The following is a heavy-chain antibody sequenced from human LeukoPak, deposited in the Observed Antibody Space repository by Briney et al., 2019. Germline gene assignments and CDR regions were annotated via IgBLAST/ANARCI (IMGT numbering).Heavy chain of an antibody. CDR1: GYSISSGYY. CDR3: ARYSSSGKGDY. D-gene: IGHD6-13*01. CDR2: IYHGGST. V-gene: IGHV4-38-2*01. Sequence: SETLSLTCSVSGYSISSGYYWGWIRQPPGKGLEWIGNIYHGGSTYYNSSLKSRLTMSVDTSKNQFSLQLSFVTAADTAVYYCARYSSSGKGDYWGQGTLVTVSS. J-gene: IGHJ4*02.